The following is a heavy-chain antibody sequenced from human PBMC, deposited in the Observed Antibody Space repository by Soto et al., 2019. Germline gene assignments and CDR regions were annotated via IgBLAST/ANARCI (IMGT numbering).Heavy chain of an antibody. CDR3: ASLCSNSCYGDY. D-gene: IGHD2-2*01. CDR1: GGSFSGYY. J-gene: IGHJ4*02. Sequence: QVQLQQWGAGLLKPSETLSLTCAVYGGSFSGYYWSWIRQPQGKGLEWIGEINHSGSTNYNPSLKGRVTISVDTSKNPFSLNRSSMTAADTAVYYCASLCSNSCYGDYWGQGTLVTVSS. V-gene: IGHV4-34*01. CDR2: INHSGST.